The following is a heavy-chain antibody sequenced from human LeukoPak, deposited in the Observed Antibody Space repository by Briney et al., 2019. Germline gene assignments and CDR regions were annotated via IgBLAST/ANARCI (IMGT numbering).Heavy chain of an antibody. CDR3: ARVTGSIDY. J-gene: IGHJ4*02. CDR2: MNPKSGNT. Sequence: ASVKVSCKASGYTFTSYDINWVRQATGQGLEWMGWMNPKSGNTGYAQKFQGRVTMSRDTSISTAYMELGNLRSEDTAVYYCARVTGSIDYWGQGTLVTVSS. CDR1: GYTFTSYD. V-gene: IGHV1-8*01. D-gene: IGHD1-26*01.